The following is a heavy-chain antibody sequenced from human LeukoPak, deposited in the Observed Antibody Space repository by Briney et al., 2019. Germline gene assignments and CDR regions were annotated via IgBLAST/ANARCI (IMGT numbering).Heavy chain of an antibody. CDR3: ARGPRRGYSYVQDFDY. D-gene: IGHD5-18*01. J-gene: IGHJ4*02. CDR1: GYTFTSYD. CDR2: MNPNSGNT. V-gene: IGHV1-8*01. Sequence: VASVKVSCKASGYTFTSYDINWVRQATGQGLEWMGWMNPNSGNTGYAQKFQGRVTMTRNTSISTAYMELSSLRSEDTAVYYCARGPRRGYSYVQDFDYWGQGTLVTVSS.